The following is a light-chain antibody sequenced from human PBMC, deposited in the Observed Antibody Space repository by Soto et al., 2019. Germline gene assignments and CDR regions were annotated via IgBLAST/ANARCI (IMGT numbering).Light chain of an antibody. V-gene: IGKV1-5*03. J-gene: IGKJ4*01. CDR2: KAS. CDR3: QQYKSYSLT. Sequence: DIQPTQSPSTLSASVGDIFTISCRASQNIGGWLAWYQQKPGKAPKLLIYKASTLKSGVPSRFSGRGSGTEFTLTISSLQPDDFATYYCQQYKSYSLTFGGGTKVDIK. CDR1: QNIGGW.